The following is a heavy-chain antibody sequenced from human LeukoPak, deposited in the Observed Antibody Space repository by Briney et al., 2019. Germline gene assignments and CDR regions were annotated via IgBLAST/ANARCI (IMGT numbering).Heavy chain of an antibody. V-gene: IGHV3-33*01. CDR1: GLTFSNYA. CDR2: IWYDGSNQ. Sequence: GGSLTLSCEASGLTFSNYAMHWVRQAPGQELEGVAVIWYDGSNQYYADSVKSRFSISRDNSKITLNLQMNSLRAEDTAVYDCARGGPNPGAFDIWGQGTMVIVSS. CDR3: ARGGPNPGAFDI. J-gene: IGHJ3*02.